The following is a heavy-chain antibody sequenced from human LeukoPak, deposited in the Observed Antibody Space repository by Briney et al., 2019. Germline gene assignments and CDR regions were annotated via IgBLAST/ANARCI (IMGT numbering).Heavy chain of an antibody. J-gene: IGHJ5*02. CDR2: INHSGST. CDR1: GGSFSGYY. CDR3: ARSGSSWYGGWFDP. V-gene: IGHV4-34*01. D-gene: IGHD6-13*01. Sequence: SETLSLTCAVYGGSFSGYYWSWIRQPPGKGLEWIGEINHSGSTNYNPSLKSRVTMSVDTSKNQFSLKLSSVTAADTAVYYCARSGSSWYGGWFDPWGQGTLVTVSS.